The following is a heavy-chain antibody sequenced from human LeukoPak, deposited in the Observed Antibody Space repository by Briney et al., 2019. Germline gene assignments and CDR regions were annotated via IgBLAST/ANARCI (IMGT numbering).Heavy chain of an antibody. Sequence: GGSLRLSCAASGFTFSDYSMYWVRQAPGKGLEWLSYIGLSSGARYYADSVKGRFSISSDNAKNSLSLQMNSLRADDTAVYYCARDHNYAFDYWGQGILVTVSS. J-gene: IGHJ4*02. CDR1: GFTFSDYS. CDR2: IGLSSGAR. CDR3: ARDHNYAFDY. D-gene: IGHD5-18*01. V-gene: IGHV3-48*04.